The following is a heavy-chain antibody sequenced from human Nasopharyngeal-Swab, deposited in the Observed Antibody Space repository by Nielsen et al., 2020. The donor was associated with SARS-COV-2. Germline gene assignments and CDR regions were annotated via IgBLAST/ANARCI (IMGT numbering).Heavy chain of an antibody. D-gene: IGHD6-13*01. Sequence: GESLKISCAASGFTFSSYAMSWVRQAPGKGLEWVSAISGSGGSTYYADSVKGRFTISRDNSKNTLYLQMNSLRAEDTAVYYCAKDRYSCVAAAAPGVYFDYWGQGTLVNVSS. CDR2: ISGSGGST. J-gene: IGHJ4*02. V-gene: IGHV3-23*01. CDR3: AKDRYSCVAAAAPGVYFDY. CDR1: GFTFSSYA.